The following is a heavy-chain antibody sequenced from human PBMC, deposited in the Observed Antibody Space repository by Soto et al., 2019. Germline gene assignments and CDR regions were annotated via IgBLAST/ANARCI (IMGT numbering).Heavy chain of an antibody. J-gene: IGHJ6*02. D-gene: IGHD3-3*01. Sequence: HPGGSLRLSCAASGFTFSSYEMNWVRQAPGKGLEWVSYISSSGSTIYYADSVKGRFTISRDNAKNSLYLQMNSLRAEDTAVYYCARDRYDFWSGHYGMDVWGQGTTVTVSS. V-gene: IGHV3-48*03. CDR2: ISSSGSTI. CDR1: GFTFSSYE. CDR3: ARDRYDFWSGHYGMDV.